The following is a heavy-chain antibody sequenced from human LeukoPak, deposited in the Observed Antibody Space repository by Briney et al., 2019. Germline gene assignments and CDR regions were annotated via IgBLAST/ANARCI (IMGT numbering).Heavy chain of an antibody. CDR1: GYSFTGYY. CDR3: TRETGANYDPGAFYV. J-gene: IGHJ3*01. CDR2: INPKSGGT. Sequence: GASVKVSCKASGYSFTGYYIHWVRQAPGQGLEWMGWINPKSGGTDSAEKFEGRVTMTRDTSIRTSFLELGRLKSDDTAVYYCTRETGANYDPGAFYVWGQGTMVTVSS. V-gene: IGHV1-2*02. D-gene: IGHD3-3*01.